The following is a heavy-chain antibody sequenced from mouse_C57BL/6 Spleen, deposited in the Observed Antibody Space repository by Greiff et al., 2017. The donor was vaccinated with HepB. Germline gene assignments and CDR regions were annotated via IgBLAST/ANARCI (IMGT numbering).Heavy chain of an antibody. V-gene: IGHV1-22*01. CDR2: INTNNGGT. J-gene: IGHJ4*01. CDR3: AKDHYYGPYAMDY. Sequence: EVQLQQSGPELVKPGASVKMSCKASGYTFTDYNMHWVKPSQGKSLEWIGYINTNNGGTSYNQKFKGTATLTVNKSSSTAYMELRSLTSEDSAVYYCAKDHYYGPYAMDYWGQGTSVTVSS. CDR1: GYTFTDYN. D-gene: IGHD1-1*01.